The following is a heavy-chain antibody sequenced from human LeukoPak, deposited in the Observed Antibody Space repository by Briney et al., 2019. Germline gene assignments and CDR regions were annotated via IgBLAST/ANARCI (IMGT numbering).Heavy chain of an antibody. Sequence: GESLKISCKGSGYSFTSYWIGWVRQMPGKGLEWMGIIYPGDSDTRYSPSFQGQVTISADKSISTAYLQWSSLKASDTAMYYCARLSSYSSRVDAFDIWGQGTMVTVSS. CDR2: IYPGDSDT. CDR1: GYSFTSYW. V-gene: IGHV5-51*01. CDR3: ARLSSYSSRVDAFDI. D-gene: IGHD6-13*01. J-gene: IGHJ3*02.